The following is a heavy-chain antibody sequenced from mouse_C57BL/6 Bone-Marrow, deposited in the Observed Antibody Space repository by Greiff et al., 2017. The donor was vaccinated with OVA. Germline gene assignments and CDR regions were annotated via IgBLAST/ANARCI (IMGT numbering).Heavy chain of an antibody. J-gene: IGHJ4*01. Sequence: QVQLQQPGTELVKPGASVKLSCKASGYSFTSYWMHWVKQRPGQGLEWIGNINPSSGGTNYNEKFKSKATLTVDKSSSTAYMQLSSLTSEDSAVYYCARRGYGYGYAMDYWGQGTSVTVSS. CDR1: GYSFTSYW. V-gene: IGHV1-53*01. CDR2: INPSSGGT. D-gene: IGHD2-2*01. CDR3: ARRGYGYGYAMDY.